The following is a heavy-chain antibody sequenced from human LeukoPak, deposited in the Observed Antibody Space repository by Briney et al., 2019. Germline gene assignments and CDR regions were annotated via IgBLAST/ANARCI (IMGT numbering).Heavy chain of an antibody. CDR2: INPHSGGT. V-gene: IGHV1-2*02. CDR3: ARDVGEYCSSTNCYASHY. CDR1: GYIFTGYY. Sequence: ASVKVSCKASGYIFTGYYTHWVRQAPGQGLEWMGWINPHSGGTNYAQKFQGGVTMTRDTSITTAYMELSSLRSDDTAVYYCARDVGEYCSSTNCYASHYWGQGTLVTVSS. J-gene: IGHJ4*02. D-gene: IGHD2-2*01.